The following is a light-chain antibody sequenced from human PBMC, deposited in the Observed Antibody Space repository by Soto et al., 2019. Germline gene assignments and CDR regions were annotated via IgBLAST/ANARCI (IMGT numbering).Light chain of an antibody. CDR3: QQINSFPDT. V-gene: IGKV1-9*01. CDR1: QGISSY. Sequence: IQLTQSPSSLSASVGDRVTITCRASQGISSYLAWYQEKPGKAPKLLIYAASTLQSGVPSRFSGSGAWTDFTLTIRSLQPEDFATYYCQQINSFPDTFGQGTKLEIK. CDR2: AAS. J-gene: IGKJ2*01.